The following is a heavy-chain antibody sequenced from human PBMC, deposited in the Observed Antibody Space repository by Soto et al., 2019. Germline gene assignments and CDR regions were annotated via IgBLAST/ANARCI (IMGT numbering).Heavy chain of an antibody. CDR1: GYTFTGYY. Sequence: ASVKVSCKASGYTFTGYYMHWVRQAPGQGLEWMGWINPNSGGTNYAQKFQGWVTMTRDTSISTAYMELSSLRSEDTAVYYCATKGRWYVGYYYYGMDVWGQGTKVTVSS. CDR2: INPNSGGT. CDR3: ATKGRWYVGYYYYGMDV. D-gene: IGHD6-13*01. J-gene: IGHJ6*02. V-gene: IGHV1-2*04.